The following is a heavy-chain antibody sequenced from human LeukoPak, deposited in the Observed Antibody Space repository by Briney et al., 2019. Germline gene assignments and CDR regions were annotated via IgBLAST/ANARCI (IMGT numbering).Heavy chain of an antibody. Sequence: PSQTLSLTCTVSGGSISSGDYYWSWIRQPPEKGLEWIGYIYYSGSTYYNPSLKSRVTISVDTSKNQFSLKLSSVTAADTAVYYCAGHQWMYNWFDPWGQGTLVTVSS. J-gene: IGHJ5*02. V-gene: IGHV4-30-4*08. D-gene: IGHD5-12*01. CDR3: AGHQWMYNWFDP. CDR2: IYYSGST. CDR1: GGSISSGDYY.